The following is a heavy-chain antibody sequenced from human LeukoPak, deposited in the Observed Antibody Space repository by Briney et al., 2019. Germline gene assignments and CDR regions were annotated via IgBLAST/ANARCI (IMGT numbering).Heavy chain of an antibody. J-gene: IGHJ4*02. Sequence: GGSLTLSCAAAGSTFSNCWMHWVRQAPGKGLEWVSRINPDGSSSNYADSVKGRFTMSRDNAKSMVYLQMDGLRAEDAAVFSCVRQAVSGDSGIAYWGRGVLVTVSS. D-gene: IGHD4-17*01. V-gene: IGHV3-74*01. CDR3: VRQAVSGDSGIAY. CDR2: INPDGSSS. CDR1: GSTFSNCW.